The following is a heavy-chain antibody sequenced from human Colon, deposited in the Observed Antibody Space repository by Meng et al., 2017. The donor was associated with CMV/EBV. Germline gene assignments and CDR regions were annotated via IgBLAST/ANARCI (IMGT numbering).Heavy chain of an antibody. CDR3: ARIYAGRRWGGYDF. CDR1: GFKFSNFY. CDR2: ISPTGSDK. V-gene: IGHV3-11*01. D-gene: IGHD5-12*01. Sequence: GESLKISCAVSGFKFSNFYMSWLRQAPGKGLQWVSYISPTGSDKSYADSVNGRFTISRDNAKNSLFLEISSPRGDDTAVYYCARIYAGRRWGGYDFWGQGTLVTVSS. J-gene: IGHJ4*02.